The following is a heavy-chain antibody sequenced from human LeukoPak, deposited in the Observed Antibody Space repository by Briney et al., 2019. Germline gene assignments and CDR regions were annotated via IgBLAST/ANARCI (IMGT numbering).Heavy chain of an antibody. J-gene: IGHJ5*02. CDR1: GGSFSGYY. Sequence: PSETLSLTCAVYGGSFSGYYWSWIRQPPGKGLEWIGEINHSGSTNYNPSLKSRVTISVDTSKNQFSLKLSSVTAADTAVYYCARRPFVVVPAANFDPWGQGTLVTVSS. CDR2: INHSGST. D-gene: IGHD2-2*01. CDR3: ARRPFVVVPAANFDP. V-gene: IGHV4-34*01.